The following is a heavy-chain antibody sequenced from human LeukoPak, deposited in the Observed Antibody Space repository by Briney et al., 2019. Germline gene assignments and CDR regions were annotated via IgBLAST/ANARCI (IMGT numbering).Heavy chain of an antibody. CDR1: GYSNSSGYY. CDR3: ARSNGYYYDSSGYFGY. V-gene: IGHV4-38-2*02. Sequence: SETLSLTCTVSGYSNSSGYYWGWIRQPPGKGLEWIGSIYHSGSTYYNPSLKSRVTISVDTSKNQFSLKLSSVTAADTAVYYCARSNGYYYDSSGYFGYWGQGTLVTVSS. D-gene: IGHD3-22*01. J-gene: IGHJ4*02. CDR2: IYHSGST.